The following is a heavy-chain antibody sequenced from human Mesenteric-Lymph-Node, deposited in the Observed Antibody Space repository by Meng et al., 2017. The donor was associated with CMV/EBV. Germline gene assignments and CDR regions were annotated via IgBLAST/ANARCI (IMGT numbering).Heavy chain of an antibody. Sequence: ASVKVSCKPSGYTFTDHGFSWVRQAPGQGLEWMGWIGTYNGKTKYAQRFQGRVTMTTDTSTNTAYMEVRNLRSDDTAVYYCARDGGTSLEPSDFWGQGTLVTVSS. CDR1: GYTFTDHG. V-gene: IGHV1-18*01. J-gene: IGHJ4*02. CDR2: IGTYNGKT. D-gene: IGHD2-15*01. CDR3: ARDGGTSLEPSDF.